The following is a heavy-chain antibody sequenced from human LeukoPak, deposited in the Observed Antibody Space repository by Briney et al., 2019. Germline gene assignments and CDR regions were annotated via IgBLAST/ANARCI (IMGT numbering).Heavy chain of an antibody. CDR1: GFTFSDYY. D-gene: IGHD6-13*01. J-gene: IGHJ5*02. CDR2: ISSSGSTI. V-gene: IGHV3-11*01. Sequence: GGSLRLSCAAPGFTFSDYYMSWIRQAPGKGLEWVSYISSSGSTIYYADSVKGRFTISRDNAKNSLYLQMNSLRAEDTAVYYCARRGSGILGSSWYVNWFDPWGQGTLVTVSS. CDR3: ARRGSGILGSSWYVNWFDP.